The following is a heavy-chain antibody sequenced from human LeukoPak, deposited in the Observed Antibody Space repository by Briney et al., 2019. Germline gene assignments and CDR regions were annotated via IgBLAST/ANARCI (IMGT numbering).Heavy chain of an antibody. Sequence: GSLRLSCAASGFSFSNYDMHWVRQATGKGLEWVSAMSTSGDTYYPGSVKGRFTISRENAKNSLYLQMNSLRAGDTAVYYCVRAPHGDYFDYWGQGTLVTVSS. J-gene: IGHJ4*02. CDR3: VRAPHGDYFDY. CDR1: GFSFSNYD. D-gene: IGHD2-8*01. CDR2: MSTSGDT. V-gene: IGHV3-13*01.